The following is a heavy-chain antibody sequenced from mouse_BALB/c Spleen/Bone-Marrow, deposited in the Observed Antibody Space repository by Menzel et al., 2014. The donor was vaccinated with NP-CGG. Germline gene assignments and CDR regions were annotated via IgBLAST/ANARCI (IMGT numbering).Heavy chain of an antibody. CDR3: ARSYYSHPNYYAMDY. V-gene: IGHV1-54*03. CDR2: INPGSGGT. Sequence: VQRVESGAELVRPGTSVKVSCKASGYAFTYYLIEWVKQRPGQGLEWIGVINPGSGGTNFNEKFKGKATLTVDKSSSTAYMQLSSLTSDDSAVYFCARSYYSHPNYYAMDYWGQGTSVTVSS. D-gene: IGHD1-1*01. CDR1: GYAFTYYL. J-gene: IGHJ4*01.